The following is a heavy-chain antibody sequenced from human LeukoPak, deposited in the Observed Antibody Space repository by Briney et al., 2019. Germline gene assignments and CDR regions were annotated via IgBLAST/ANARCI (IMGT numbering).Heavy chain of an antibody. J-gene: IGHJ3*02. CDR2: IYPGDSDT. V-gene: IGHV5-51*01. Sequence: PGESLKISCKGSGYSFTSYWIGWVRQMPGKGLEWMGIIYPGDSDTRYSPSFQGQVTISADKSISTAYLQWSSLKASDTAMYYCARPSCSSTSCYLAFDIWGQGTMVTVSS. D-gene: IGHD2-2*01. CDR1: GYSFTSYW. CDR3: ARPSCSSTSCYLAFDI.